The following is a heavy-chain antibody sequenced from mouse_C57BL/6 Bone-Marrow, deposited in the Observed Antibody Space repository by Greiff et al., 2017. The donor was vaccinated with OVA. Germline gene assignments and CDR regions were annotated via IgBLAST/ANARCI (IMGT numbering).Heavy chain of an antibody. D-gene: IGHD1-1*01. Sequence: EVQGVESGGGLVKPGGSLKLSCAASGFTFSSYAMSWVRQTPEKRLEWVATISDGGSYTYYPDNVKGRFTISRDNAKNNLYLQMSHLKSEDTAMYYCARATTLVATNYYAMDYWGQGTSVTVSS. CDR2: ISDGGSYT. CDR3: ARATTLVATNYYAMDY. CDR1: GFTFSSYA. V-gene: IGHV5-4*01. J-gene: IGHJ4*01.